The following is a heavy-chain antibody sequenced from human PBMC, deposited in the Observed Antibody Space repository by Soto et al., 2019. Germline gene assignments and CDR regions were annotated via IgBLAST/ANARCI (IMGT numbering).Heavy chain of an antibody. J-gene: IGHJ4*02. CDR3: ARDALASGYSSSPATY. CDR1: GFTFSSYA. D-gene: IGHD6-6*01. V-gene: IGHV3-30-3*01. Sequence: QVQLVESGGGVVQPGRSLRLSCAASGFTFSSYAMHWVRQAPGKGLEWVAVISYDGSNKYYADSVKGRFTISRDNYKNTLYLQMNSLRAEDTAVYYCARDALASGYSSSPATYWGQGTLVTVSS. CDR2: ISYDGSNK.